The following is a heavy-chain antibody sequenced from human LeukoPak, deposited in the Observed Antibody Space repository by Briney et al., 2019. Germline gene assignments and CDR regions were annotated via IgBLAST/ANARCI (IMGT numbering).Heavy chain of an antibody. CDR3: ARDRDGMVF. J-gene: IGHJ6*02. CDR1: GDSIATNKW. Sequence: PSETLSLTCAVSGDSIATNKWWTWVRQSPGKGLERIGAAHHTGVTYYTPSLKSRVSISVDKSKNQFSLNLRSVTAADTAMYYCARDRDGMVFWGQGTTVTVSS. CDR2: AHHTGVT. V-gene: IGHV4-4*02.